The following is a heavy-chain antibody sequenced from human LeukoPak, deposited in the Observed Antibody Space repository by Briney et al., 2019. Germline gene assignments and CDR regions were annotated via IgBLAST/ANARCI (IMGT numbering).Heavy chain of an antibody. D-gene: IGHD2-15*01. CDR2: IYSGGST. Sequence: SGGSLRLSCAASGFTVSSNYMSWVRQAPGKGLEWVSVIYSGGSTYYADSVKGRFTISRDNSKNTLYLQMNSLRAEDTAVYYCAMGVGPYCSGGSCYSEKSDYWGQGTLVTVSS. CDR3: AMGVGPYCSGGSCYSEKSDY. J-gene: IGHJ4*02. CDR1: GFTVSSNY. V-gene: IGHV3-53*01.